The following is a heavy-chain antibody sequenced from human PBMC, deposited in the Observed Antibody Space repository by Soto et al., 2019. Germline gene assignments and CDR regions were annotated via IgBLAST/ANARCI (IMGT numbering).Heavy chain of an antibody. CDR2: ISHDGSNK. Sequence: GGSLRLSCAASGFTFSNYGMHWVRQAPGKGLEWVAFISHDGSNKYYADSVKGRFTISRDNAKSSLYLQMNSLRAEDTAVYYCARGDYYDTSGPFSDAFDIWGQGTMVTVS. CDR1: GFTFSNYG. CDR3: ARGDYYDTSGPFSDAFDI. V-gene: IGHV3-30*03. D-gene: IGHD3-22*01. J-gene: IGHJ3*02.